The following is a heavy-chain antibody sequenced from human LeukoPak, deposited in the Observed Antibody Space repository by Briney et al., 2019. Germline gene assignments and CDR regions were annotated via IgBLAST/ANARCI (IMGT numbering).Heavy chain of an antibody. CDR1: GFTFSSYA. D-gene: IGHD6-19*01. V-gene: IGHV3-23*01. CDR2: ISGSGGST. CDR3: AKDGDAVAGIDPYYFDY. J-gene: IGHJ4*02. Sequence: GGSLSLSCAASGFTFSSYAMSWVRQAPGKGLEWVSAISGSGGSTYYADSVKGRFTISRDNSKNTLYLQMNSLRAEDTAVYYCAKDGDAVAGIDPYYFDYWGQGTLVTVSS.